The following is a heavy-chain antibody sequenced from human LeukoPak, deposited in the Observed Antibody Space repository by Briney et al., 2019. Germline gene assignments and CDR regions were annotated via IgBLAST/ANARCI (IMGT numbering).Heavy chain of an antibody. V-gene: IGHV3-30*04. D-gene: IGHD6-19*01. J-gene: IGHJ3*02. Sequence: GRSLRLSCAASGFTFSTYVMHWVRQAPGKGPEGVAVVAHDGRYRYYADSVKGRFTISRDNSKNTLYLQMNSLRAEDTAVYHCVREGGVGSSGFDAFDIWGQGTMVAVSP. CDR1: GFTFSTYV. CDR2: VAHDGRYR. CDR3: VREGGVGSSGFDAFDI.